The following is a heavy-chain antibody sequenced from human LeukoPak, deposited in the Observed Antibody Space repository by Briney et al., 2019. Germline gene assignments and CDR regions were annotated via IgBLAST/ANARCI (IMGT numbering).Heavy chain of an antibody. V-gene: IGHV3-49*04. CDR1: GFTFGDYT. D-gene: IGHD2-2*01. CDR3: ARDGCGSTSCYPVFDF. J-gene: IGHJ4*02. Sequence: PGGSLRLSCTASGFTFGDYTMSWVRQAPGKGLEWVGFIRGEAYGGTTEYAASVKGRFTISRDDSKSIAYLQMNSLKTEDTAMYYCARDGCGSTSCYPVFDFWGQGTLVTVSS. CDR2: IRGEAYGGTT.